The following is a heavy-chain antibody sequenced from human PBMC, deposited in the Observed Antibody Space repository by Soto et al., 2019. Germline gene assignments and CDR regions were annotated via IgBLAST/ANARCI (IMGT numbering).Heavy chain of an antibody. Sequence: PSETLSLTCAVYGGSFSGYYWSWIRQPPGKGLEWIGEINHSGSTNYNPSLKSRVTISVDTSKNQFSLKLSSVTAADTAVYYCARPGRGYYYGMDVWGQGTTVTVS. CDR1: GGSFSGYY. J-gene: IGHJ6*02. V-gene: IGHV4-34*01. D-gene: IGHD1-1*01. CDR3: ARPGRGYYYGMDV. CDR2: INHSGST.